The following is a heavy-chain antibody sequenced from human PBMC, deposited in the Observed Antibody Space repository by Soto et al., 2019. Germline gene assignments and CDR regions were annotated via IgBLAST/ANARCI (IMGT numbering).Heavy chain of an antibody. CDR3: ARGGGVAPDVVSDP. J-gene: IGHJ5*02. V-gene: IGHV1-18*01. CDR2: ISGYNGNT. D-gene: IGHD2-8*02. CDR1: GYTFTSYG. Sequence: GASVKVSCKASGYTFTSYGINWARQAPGQGLEWMGWISGYNGNTNYAHNLQGRVTMTTEKSTTTAYMELRSLRSDDTAVYYCARGGGVAPDVVSDPWGQGTLVTVSS.